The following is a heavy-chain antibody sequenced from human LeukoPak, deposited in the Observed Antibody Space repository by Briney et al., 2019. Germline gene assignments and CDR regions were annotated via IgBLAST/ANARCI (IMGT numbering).Heavy chain of an antibody. CDR1: GFTFSRYS. CDR3: ARMNYVSSGWGAPFDY. Sequence: GGSLRLSCAASGFTFSRYSMNWVRQAPGKGLEWVSSISSSSSYIYYADSVKGRFTISRDNAKNSLYLQMNSPRAEDTAVYYCARMNYVSSGWGAPFDYWGQGTLVTVSS. CDR2: ISSSSSYI. V-gene: IGHV3-21*01. D-gene: IGHD1-7*01. J-gene: IGHJ4*02.